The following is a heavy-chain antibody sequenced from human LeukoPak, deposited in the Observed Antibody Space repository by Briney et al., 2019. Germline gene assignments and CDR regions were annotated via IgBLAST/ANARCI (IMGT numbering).Heavy chain of an antibody. Sequence: SETLSLTCAVYGGSFSGYYWSWIRQPPGKGLEWIGEINHSGSTNYNPSLKSRVTISVDTSKNQFSLKLSSVTAADTAVYYCARVSWFRGGNKKYYFDYWGQGTLVTVSS. CDR2: INHSGST. CDR1: GGSFSGYY. J-gene: IGHJ4*02. D-gene: IGHD3-10*01. V-gene: IGHV4-34*01. CDR3: ARVSWFRGGNKKYYFDY.